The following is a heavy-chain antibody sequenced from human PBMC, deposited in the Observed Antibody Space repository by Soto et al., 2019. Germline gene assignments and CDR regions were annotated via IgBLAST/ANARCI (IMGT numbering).Heavy chain of an antibody. CDR1: GFSLSTTGVG. D-gene: IGHD3-16*01. V-gene: IGHV2-5*02. CDR3: AYRPSLDLGHFHS. Sequence: QITLKESGPTLVKPTQTLTLTCTFSGFSLSTTGVGVGWIRQPPGKALECLALIYWDDDKRDSPSLTNRLTITKDTSKNQVLLTMTNMHPVDTGTYFCAYRPSLDLGHFHSWGQGTLVTVSS. J-gene: IGHJ4*02. CDR2: IYWDDDK.